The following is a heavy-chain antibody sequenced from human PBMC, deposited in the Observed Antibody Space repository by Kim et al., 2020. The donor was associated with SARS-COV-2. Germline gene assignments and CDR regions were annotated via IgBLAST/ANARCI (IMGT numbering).Heavy chain of an antibody. CDR1: GFTFSHSA. V-gene: IGHV3-23*01. Sequence: GGSLRLSCAASGFTFSHSALTWVRQAPGKGLEWVSTISGNGGETFYAISVKGRFTISRDNVKNSGFLQMNSLRADDTALCYCAKGGHLSSFGPWGQGTPVTVSS. CDR2: ISGNGGET. CDR3: AKGGHLSSFGP. J-gene: IGHJ5*02.